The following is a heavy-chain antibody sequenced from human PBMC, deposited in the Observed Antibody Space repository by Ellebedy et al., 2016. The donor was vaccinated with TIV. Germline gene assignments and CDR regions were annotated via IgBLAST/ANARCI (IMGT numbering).Heavy chain of an antibody. CDR3: AKASSEYSYGFSAFDI. CDR1: GFTFDDYA. Sequence: SLKISCAASGFTFDDYAMHWVRQAPGKGLEWVSGISWNSGSIGYADSVKGRFTISRDNAKNSLYLQMNSLRAEDTALYYCAKASSEYSYGFSAFDIWGQGTMVTVSS. CDR2: ISWNSGSI. V-gene: IGHV3-9*01. D-gene: IGHD5-18*01. J-gene: IGHJ3*02.